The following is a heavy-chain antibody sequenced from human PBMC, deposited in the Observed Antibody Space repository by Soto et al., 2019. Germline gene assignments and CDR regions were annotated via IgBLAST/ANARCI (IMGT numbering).Heavy chain of an antibody. Sequence: PGGSLRLSCAASGFTFSRYAMSWARQAPGKGLEWVSSIGVTGGTYYIDSVKGRFTISRDNSRNTLDLQMSSLRAEDTAVYYCAKNYFFDSSGQGTPVTVSS. J-gene: IGHJ4*02. CDR2: IGVTGGT. CDR1: GFTFSRYA. CDR3: AKNYFFDS. V-gene: IGHV3-23*01.